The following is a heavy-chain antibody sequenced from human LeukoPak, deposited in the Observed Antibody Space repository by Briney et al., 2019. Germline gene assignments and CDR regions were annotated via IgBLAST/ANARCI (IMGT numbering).Heavy chain of an antibody. V-gene: IGHV4-4*07. CDR2: IYTSGST. Sequence: SETLSLTCTVSGGSISSYYWGWIRQPAGKGLEWIGRIYTSGSTNYNPSLKSRVTMSVDTSKNQFSLKLSSVTAADTAVYYAVGAPSGYYYYYGMDVWGQGTTVTVSS. CDR1: GGSISSYY. J-gene: IGHJ6*02. D-gene: IGHD1-26*01. CDR3: VGAPSGYYYYYGMDV.